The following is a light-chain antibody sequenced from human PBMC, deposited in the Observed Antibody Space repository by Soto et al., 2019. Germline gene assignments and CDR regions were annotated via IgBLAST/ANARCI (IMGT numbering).Light chain of an antibody. V-gene: IGKV3-20*01. CDR3: QHYVTSLTT. CDR2: GAS. CDR1: QGVRSY. J-gene: IGKJ1*01. Sequence: EIVLTQSPGTLSLSPGERATLSCRASQGVRSYLAWYQQKPGQAPRLLIFGASIRVKGIPDRFIGSGSGTDFTLTISRLEPEDFAVYYCQHYVTSLTTFGQGTKVDIK.